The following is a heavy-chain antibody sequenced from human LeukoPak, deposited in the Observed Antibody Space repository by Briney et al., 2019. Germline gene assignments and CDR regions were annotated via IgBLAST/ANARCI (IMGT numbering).Heavy chain of an antibody. D-gene: IGHD3-22*01. CDR2: VYPGDSDT. CDR3: ARRADYYDSSGYYRNYNWFDP. Sequence: GESLKIPCKGSGYSFTNYWIAWVRQMSRRDLEWMGRVYPGDSDTKYSPTFQGQVTISADTSINTAYLQWSSLTASDTAMYYCARRADYYDSSGYYRNYNWFDPWGQGTLVTVSS. V-gene: IGHV5-51*01. J-gene: IGHJ5*02. CDR1: GYSFTNYW.